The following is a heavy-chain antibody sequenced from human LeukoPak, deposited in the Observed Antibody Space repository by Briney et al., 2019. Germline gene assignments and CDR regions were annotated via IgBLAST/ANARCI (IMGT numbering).Heavy chain of an antibody. D-gene: IGHD3-10*01. Sequence: GGSLRLSCAASGFTFSSYSMNWVRQAPGKGLEWVSCISSSSSYIYYADSVKGRFTISRDNAKNSLYLQMNSLRAEDTAVYYCPRVSSSGSYYNPNGYYFDYWGQGTLVTVSS. CDR2: ISSSSSYI. CDR3: PRVSSSGSYYNPNGYYFDY. J-gene: IGHJ4*02. CDR1: GFTFSSYS. V-gene: IGHV3-21*04.